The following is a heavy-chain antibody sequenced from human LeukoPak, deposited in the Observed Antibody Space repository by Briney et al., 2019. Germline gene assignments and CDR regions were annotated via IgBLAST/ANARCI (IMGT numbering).Heavy chain of an antibody. V-gene: IGHV3-23*01. CDR1: GFTFSNYP. CDR2: IPDSGDST. CDR3: AKDRKCDY. J-gene: IGHJ4*02. D-gene: IGHD1-14*01. Sequence: GGSLRLSCAASGFTFSNYPMTWVRQAPGKGLEWVSAIPDSGDSTNYAISVKGRFTISRDNSKNTLYLQMNNLRAEDTAIYYCAKDRKCDYWGQGTLVTVSS.